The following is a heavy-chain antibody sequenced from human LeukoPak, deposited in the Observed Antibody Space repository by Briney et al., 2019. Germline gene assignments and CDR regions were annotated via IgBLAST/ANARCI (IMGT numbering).Heavy chain of an antibody. D-gene: IGHD1-26*01. CDR1: GFTFSSYS. Sequence: PGGSLRLSCAASGFTFSSYSMNWVRQAPGKGLEWVSSISSSSSYIYYADSVKGRFTISRDNAKNSLYLQMNSLRAEDTAVYYCARRGEWELLETYFDYWGQGTLVTVSS. CDR3: ARRGEWELLETYFDY. CDR2: ISSSSSYI. J-gene: IGHJ4*02. V-gene: IGHV3-21*01.